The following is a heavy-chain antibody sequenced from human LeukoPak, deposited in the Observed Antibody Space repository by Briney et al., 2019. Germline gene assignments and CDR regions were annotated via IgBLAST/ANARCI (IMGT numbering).Heavy chain of an antibody. J-gene: IGHJ6*03. D-gene: IGHD5-18*01. Sequence: ASVKVSCKASGYTFTSCVISWVRQPPGQGLEGMGWISAYNGKTNYAQKLQGRVTMTTDTSTSTAYMELRSLSSHDTAVYYCARYLETAMVTRYYMDVWGKGTTITVPS. CDR2: ISAYNGKT. CDR1: GYTFTSCV. V-gene: IGHV1-18*01. CDR3: ARYLETAMVTRYYMDV.